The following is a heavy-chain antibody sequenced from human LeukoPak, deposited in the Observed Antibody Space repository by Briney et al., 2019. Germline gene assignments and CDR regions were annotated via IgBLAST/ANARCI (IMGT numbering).Heavy chain of an antibody. CDR1: GFTFSSYA. V-gene: IGHV3-23*01. Sequence: GGSLRLSCAASGFTFSSYAMSWVRQAPGKGLGWVLGISGSGDNTYYADSVKGRFTISRDNSKNTLYVQVNSLGTEDTAAYYCAKGSYYDSSGSFYFDYWGQGTLVTVSS. D-gene: IGHD3-22*01. CDR3: AKGSYYDSSGSFYFDY. J-gene: IGHJ4*02. CDR2: ISGSGDNT.